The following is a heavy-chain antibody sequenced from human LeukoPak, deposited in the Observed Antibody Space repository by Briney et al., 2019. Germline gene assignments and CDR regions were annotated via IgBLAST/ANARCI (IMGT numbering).Heavy chain of an antibody. CDR1: GYTFTDYY. CDR3: AREDSTGYSSLDY. V-gene: IGHV1-2*02. J-gene: IGHJ4*02. CDR2: INLKSGGT. Sequence: ASVKVSCKASGYTFTDYYTHWVRQAPGQGLEWMGWINLKSGGTNYAQKFQARVTMTRETSISTAYMELSRLRSDDTAVYYCAREDSTGYSSLDYWGQGTLVTVSS. D-gene: IGHD3-22*01.